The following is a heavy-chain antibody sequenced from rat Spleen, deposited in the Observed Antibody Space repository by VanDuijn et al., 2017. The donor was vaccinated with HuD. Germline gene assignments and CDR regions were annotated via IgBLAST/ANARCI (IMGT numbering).Heavy chain of an antibody. V-gene: IGHV5-7*01. J-gene: IGHJ3*01. CDR1: GFTFSNYY. D-gene: IGHD1-7*01. CDR2: ISYDGSGT. Sequence: EVQLVESGGGLVQPGRSLKLSCAASGFTFSNYYMAWVRQAPTKGLGWVATISYDGSGTHYRDSVKGRFTISRNNAKDTLYLQMDSLRSEDTATYYCTRPSYGYPFAYWVQGTLVTVSS. CDR3: TRPSYGYPFAY.